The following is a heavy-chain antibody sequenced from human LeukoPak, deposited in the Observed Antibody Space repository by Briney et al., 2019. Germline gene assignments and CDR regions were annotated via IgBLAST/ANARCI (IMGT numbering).Heavy chain of an antibody. CDR3: AKRYYDFWSGSRTGYYGMDV. D-gene: IGHD3-3*01. J-gene: IGHJ6*02. CDR2: ISYDGSNK. V-gene: IGHV3-30*18. CDR1: GFTFSSYG. Sequence: GGSLRLSCAASGFTFSSYGMHWVRQAPGKGLEWVAVISYDGSNKYYADSVKGRFTISRDNSKNTLYLQMNCLRAEDTAVYYCAKRYYDFWSGSRTGYYGMDVWGQGTTVTVSS.